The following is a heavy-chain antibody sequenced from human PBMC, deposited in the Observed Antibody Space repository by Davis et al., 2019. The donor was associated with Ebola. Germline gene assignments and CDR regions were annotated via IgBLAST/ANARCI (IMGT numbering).Heavy chain of an antibody. CDR3: ARAQLSIAVAGTGFDY. J-gene: IGHJ4*02. Sequence: PGGSLRPSCPASGFTFSSYSMNWVRQAPGKGLEWVSSISSSSSYIYYADSVKGRFTIPRDNAKKSLYLQMNSLRAEDTAVYYCARAQLSIAVAGTGFDYWGQGTMVTVSS. CDR1: GFTFSSYS. CDR2: ISSSSSYI. V-gene: IGHV3-21*01. D-gene: IGHD6-19*01.